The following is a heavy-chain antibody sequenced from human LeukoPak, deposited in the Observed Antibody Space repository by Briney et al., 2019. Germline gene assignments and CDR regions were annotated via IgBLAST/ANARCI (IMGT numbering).Heavy chain of an antibody. CDR2: IDARSGIT. V-gene: IGHV3-48*01. D-gene: IGHD3-3*01. CDR1: GFTFTIFG. Sequence: GGSLRLSCAASGFTFTIFGLNWVRQAPGKGPEWVSYIDARSGITYYADSVQGRFTISRDDARESVFLQMDGLRVDDTAVYYCARSDFWSGYDSWFAFDIWGQGTMVTVSS. J-gene: IGHJ3*02. CDR3: ARSDFWSGYDSWFAFDI.